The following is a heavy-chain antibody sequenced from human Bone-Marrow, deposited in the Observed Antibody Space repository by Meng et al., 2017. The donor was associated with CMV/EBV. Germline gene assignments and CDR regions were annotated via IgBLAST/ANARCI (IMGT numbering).Heavy chain of an antibody. CDR2: IKNDGRIV. D-gene: IGHD4-17*01. CDR1: GFTFSDYW. V-gene: IGHV3-74*01. CDR3: ASAVPTNRP. J-gene: IGHJ5*02. Sequence: VHLVESGGGLVQPGGLLRLSCAASGFTFSDYWMHWVRQAPGKGLVWVSGIKNDGRIVSHADSVKGRFTISRDNTNNMLYLQMSSLRAEDTAIYYCASAVPTNRPWGQGILVTVSS.